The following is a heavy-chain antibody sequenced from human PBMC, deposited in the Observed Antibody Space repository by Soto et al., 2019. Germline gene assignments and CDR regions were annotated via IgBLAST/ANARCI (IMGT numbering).Heavy chain of an antibody. J-gene: IGHJ6*02. CDR3: ARVVVVIPPGYYYAMDV. CDR1: GFTFSSFH. CDR2: ITSSSGTI. V-gene: IGHV3-48*02. D-gene: IGHD3-22*01. Sequence: PGGSLRLSYAASGFTFSSFHMNWVRQAPGRGLEWVAYITSSSGTIYYSDSVKGRFTISRDNGKNSLFLQMDSLRDEDTAVYYCARVVVVIPPGYYYAMDVWGQGTTVTVSS.